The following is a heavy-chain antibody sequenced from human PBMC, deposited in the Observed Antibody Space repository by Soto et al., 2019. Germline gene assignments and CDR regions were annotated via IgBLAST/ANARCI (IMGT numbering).Heavy chain of an antibody. D-gene: IGHD6-19*01. Sequence: SETLSLTCTVSGGSISSYYWSWIRQPPGKGLEWIGYIYYSGSTNYNPSLKSRVTISVDTSKNQFSLKLSSVTAADTAVYYCARERYSSGWYDWFDPWGQGTLVTVSS. V-gene: IGHV4-59*01. CDR3: ARERYSSGWYDWFDP. CDR1: GGSISSYY. CDR2: IYYSGST. J-gene: IGHJ5*02.